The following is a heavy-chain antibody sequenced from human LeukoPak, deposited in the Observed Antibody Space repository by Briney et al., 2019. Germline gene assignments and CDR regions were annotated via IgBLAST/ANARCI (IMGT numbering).Heavy chain of an antibody. CDR2: ISGSGGTI. CDR3: AKRGGYSGYKFDY. V-gene: IGHV3-23*01. CDR1: GFTFSSFA. Sequence: QPGGSLRLSCTTSGFTFSSFAMNWVRQAPGKGLEWVSTISGSGGTIYYAESVKGRFTISRGNSKNTLYLQMNSLRAEDTAVYYCAKRGGYSGYKFDYWGQGTLVTVSS. D-gene: IGHD5-12*01. J-gene: IGHJ4*02.